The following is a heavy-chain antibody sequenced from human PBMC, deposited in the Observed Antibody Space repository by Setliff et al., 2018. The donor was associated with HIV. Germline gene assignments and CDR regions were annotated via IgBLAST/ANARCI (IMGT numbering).Heavy chain of an antibody. CDR3: HSGYDTEEQSYFDY. CDR1: GFTFRSYA. J-gene: IGHJ4*02. Sequence: GGSLRLSCAASGFTFRSYAMNWVRQAPGKGLEWVSAIVGSGGSTYHADSVKGRFTISRDNAKNTLYLQMNSLRAEDTGVYYCHSGYDTEEQSYFDYWGQGTLVTVSS. D-gene: IGHD5-12*01. CDR2: IVGSGGST. V-gene: IGHV3-23*01.